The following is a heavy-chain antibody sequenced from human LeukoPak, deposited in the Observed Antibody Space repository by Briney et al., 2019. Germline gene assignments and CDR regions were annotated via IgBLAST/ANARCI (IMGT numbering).Heavy chain of an antibody. J-gene: IGHJ4*02. CDR2: IIPIFGTA. Sequence: SVXXSCKASGGTFSSYAISWVRQAPGQGLEWMGRIIPIFGTANYAKKFQGRVTINTDESKSTAYMEMSRLRSEDTAVYYCARDRSWYYGSASYNPLGYWGQGTLVTVSS. CDR1: GGTFSSYA. V-gene: IGHV1-69*05. CDR3: ARDRSWYYGSASYNPLGY. D-gene: IGHD3-10*01.